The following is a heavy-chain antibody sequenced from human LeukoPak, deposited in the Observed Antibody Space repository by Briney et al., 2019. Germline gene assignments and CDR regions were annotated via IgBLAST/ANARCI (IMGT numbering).Heavy chain of an antibody. Sequence: GGSLRLSCAASGFTFSSYATSWVRQAPGQGLEWVSAISGSGVSTYYADSVKGRFTISRDNSKNTLYLQMNSLRAEDTAVYYCAKDCSSTSCPTSDYWGQGTLVTVSS. D-gene: IGHD2-2*01. V-gene: IGHV3-23*01. CDR2: ISGSGVST. CDR3: AKDCSSTSCPTSDY. CDR1: GFTFSSYA. J-gene: IGHJ4*02.